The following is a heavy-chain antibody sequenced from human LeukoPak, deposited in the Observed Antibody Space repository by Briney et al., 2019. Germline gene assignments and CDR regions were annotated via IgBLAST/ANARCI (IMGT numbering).Heavy chain of an antibody. D-gene: IGHD1-26*01. CDR3: ARQSSWELGVE. Sequence: PSETLSLTCTVSGGSISSSSYYWGWIRQPPGKGLEWIGSIYYSGSTYYNPSLKSRVTISVDTSKNQFSLKLSSVTAADTAVYYCARQSSWELGVEWGQGTLVTVSS. CDR1: GGSISSSSYY. J-gene: IGHJ4*02. CDR2: IYYSGST. V-gene: IGHV4-39*01.